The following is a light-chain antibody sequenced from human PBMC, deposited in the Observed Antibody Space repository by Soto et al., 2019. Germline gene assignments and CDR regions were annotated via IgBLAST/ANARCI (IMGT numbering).Light chain of an antibody. CDR3: QRLNYYPYT. CDR1: QAVSSY. V-gene: IGKV1-9*01. Sequence: DIQLTQSPSFLSASVGDRVTITCRASQAVSSYLAWYQQKPGKAPKLLFYAASTLQSGVPSRFSGSGSGTEFTLTISSLQPEDFATYYCQRLNYYPYTFGQGTKVEIK. CDR2: AAS. J-gene: IGKJ2*01.